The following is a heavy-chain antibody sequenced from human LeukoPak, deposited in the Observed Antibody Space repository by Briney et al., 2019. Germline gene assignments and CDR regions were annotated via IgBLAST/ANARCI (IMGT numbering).Heavy chain of an antibody. CDR3: AKVRQLGGSYYFYYYYYMDV. CDR1: GFTFTTYS. V-gene: IGHV3-21*01. D-gene: IGHD1-26*01. Sequence: TPGGSLRLSCEASGFTFTTYSITWVRQAPGKGMEWVSIISSGSSAIFSADALKGRFTISRDDAKNLLYLDMNSLRAEDTAVYYCAKVRQLGGSYYFYYYYYMDVWGKGTTVTISS. CDR2: ISSGSSAI. J-gene: IGHJ6*03.